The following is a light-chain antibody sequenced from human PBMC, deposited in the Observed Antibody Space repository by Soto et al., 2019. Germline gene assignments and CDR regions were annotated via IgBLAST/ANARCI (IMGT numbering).Light chain of an antibody. CDR3: AAWDDSLTHPV. CDR1: SSNIGSNY. CDR2: RNN. Sequence: QLVLTQPPSASGSPRQTVTISCSGSSSNIGSNYVYWYQQLPGTAPKPLIYRNNQRPSGVPDRFSGSKSGTSASLAISGLRSEDEADYYCAAWDDSLTHPVFGGGTKLTVL. J-gene: IGLJ2*01. V-gene: IGLV1-47*01.